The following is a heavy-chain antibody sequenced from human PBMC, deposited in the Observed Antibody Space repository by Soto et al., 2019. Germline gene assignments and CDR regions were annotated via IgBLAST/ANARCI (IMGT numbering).Heavy chain of an antibody. D-gene: IGHD4-17*01. CDR3: ARDHGSTFDY. V-gene: IGHV4-61*01. CDR1: GGSVSSGSYY. J-gene: IGHJ4*02. CDR2: IYYSGST. Sequence: SETLSLTCTVPGGSVSSGSYYWSWIRQPPGKGLEWIGYIYYSGSTNYNPSLKGRVTISVDTSKNQFSLKLSSVTAADTAVYYCARDHGSTFDYWGQGTLVTVSS.